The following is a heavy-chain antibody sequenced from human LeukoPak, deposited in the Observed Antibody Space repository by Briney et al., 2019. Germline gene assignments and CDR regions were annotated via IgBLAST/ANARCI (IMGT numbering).Heavy chain of an antibody. J-gene: IGHJ6*03. CDR3: ARAVGRIAAAGTYYYYYYMDV. D-gene: IGHD6-13*01. V-gene: IGHV4-34*01. CDR1: GGSFSGYY. Sequence: SETLSLTCAVYGGSFSGYYWSWIRRPPGKGLEWIGEINHSGSTNYNPSLKSRVTISVDTSKNQFSLKLSSVTAADTAVYYCARAVGRIAAAGTYYYYYYMDVWGKGTTVTVSS. CDR2: INHSGST.